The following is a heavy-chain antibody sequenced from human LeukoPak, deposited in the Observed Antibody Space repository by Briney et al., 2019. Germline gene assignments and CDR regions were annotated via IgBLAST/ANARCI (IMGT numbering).Heavy chain of an antibody. CDR3: ARHSGMTTVTAYHDC. D-gene: IGHD4-17*01. CDR1: GGSISSSSYY. CDR2: IYYSGDT. J-gene: IGHJ4*02. V-gene: IGHV4-39*01. Sequence: PSETLSLTCTVSGGSISSSSYYWGWIRQPPGKGLEWIGSIYYSGDTYYNPSLKSRVTISVDTSKNQFSLKLSSVTAADTAVYYCARHSGMTTVTAYHDCWGQGTLVTVSS.